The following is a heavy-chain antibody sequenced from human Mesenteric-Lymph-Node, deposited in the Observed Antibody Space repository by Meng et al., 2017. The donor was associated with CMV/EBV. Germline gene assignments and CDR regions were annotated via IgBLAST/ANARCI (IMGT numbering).Heavy chain of an antibody. CDR1: GFTFSNYE. D-gene: IGHD2-15*01. J-gene: IGHJ4*02. CDR3: ASGWSPDY. CDR2: ISSSSSYI. Sequence: GGSLRLSCAASGFTFSNYEMNWVRQAPGKGLEWVSSISSSSSYIYYADSVKGRFTISRDNAKNSLYLQMNSLRAEDTAVYYCASGWSPDYWGQGTLVTVSS. V-gene: IGHV3-21*01.